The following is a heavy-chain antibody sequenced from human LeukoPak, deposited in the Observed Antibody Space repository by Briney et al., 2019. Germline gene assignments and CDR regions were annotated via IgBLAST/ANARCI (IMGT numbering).Heavy chain of an antibody. J-gene: IGHJ3*02. Sequence: SQTLSLTCTVSGGSISSGGYSWSWIRQHPGKGLEWIGYIYYSGSTNYNPSLKSRVTISVDTSKNQFSLKLSSVTAADTAVYYCARGINAFDIWGQETMVTVSS. CDR2: IYYSGST. D-gene: IGHD2-21*01. V-gene: IGHV4-31*03. CDR1: GGSISSGGYS. CDR3: ARGINAFDI.